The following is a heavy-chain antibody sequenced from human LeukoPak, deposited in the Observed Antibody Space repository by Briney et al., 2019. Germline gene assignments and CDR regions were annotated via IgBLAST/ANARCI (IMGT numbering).Heavy chain of an antibody. CDR1: GFTFSSYW. CDR2: INTDGSST. V-gene: IGHV3-74*01. D-gene: IGHD1-26*01. Sequence: GGSLRLSCAASGFTFSSYWMHWVRQAPGKGLVWVSRINTDGSSTTYADSVKGRFTISRDNAKNSLYLQMNSLRAEDTAVYYCARYFDGGSYYVYWGQGTLVTVSS. J-gene: IGHJ4*02. CDR3: ARYFDGGSYYVY.